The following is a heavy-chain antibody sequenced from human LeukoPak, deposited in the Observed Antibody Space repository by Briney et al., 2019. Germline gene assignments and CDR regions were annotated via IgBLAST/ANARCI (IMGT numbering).Heavy chain of an antibody. Sequence: GESLKISCKGSGYRFTSNWISWVRQMPGKGLEWMGRIDPSDSYTNYSPSFQGHVTISADKSISTAYLQWSSLKASDTAMYYCARRRGDIVTGEDWFDPWGQGTLVTVSS. J-gene: IGHJ5*02. D-gene: IGHD3-9*01. CDR3: ARRRGDIVTGEDWFDP. CDR1: GYRFTSNW. V-gene: IGHV5-10-1*01. CDR2: IDPSDSYT.